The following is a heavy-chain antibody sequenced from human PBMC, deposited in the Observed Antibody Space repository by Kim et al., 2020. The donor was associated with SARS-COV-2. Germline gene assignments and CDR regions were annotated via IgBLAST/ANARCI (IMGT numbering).Heavy chain of an antibody. CDR3: ARGVSSACTLRAWFDS. Sequence: SETLSLTCVVSGASISSSSCWSWVRQPPGKGLELIGEVDHSGTTSYNVSLKNRVSILVDNSKNQFSLRLTSVGAAATTAYYCARGVSSACTLRAWFDSWG. CDR2: VDHSGTT. V-gene: IGHV4-4*02. CDR1: GASISSSSC. J-gene: IGHJ5*01. D-gene: IGHD3-22*01.